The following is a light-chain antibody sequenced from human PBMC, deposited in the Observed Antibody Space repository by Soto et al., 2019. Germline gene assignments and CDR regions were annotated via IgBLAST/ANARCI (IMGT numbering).Light chain of an antibody. CDR3: AAWDDNLSGWV. CDR2: SNN. J-gene: IGLJ3*02. CDR1: SSNIGSTA. Sequence: QSVLTQPPSASGTPGQSILISCSGSSSNIGSTAVYWYQQLPGPAPKLLIYSNNQRPSGVPDRFSGSKSGTSATLAISGLRSEDEAHYYCAAWDDNLSGWVFGGGTQLTVL. V-gene: IGLV1-47*02.